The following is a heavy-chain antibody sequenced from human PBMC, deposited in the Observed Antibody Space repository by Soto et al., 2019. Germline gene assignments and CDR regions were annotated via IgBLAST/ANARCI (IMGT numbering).Heavy chain of an antibody. CDR1: GGSISSSSYY. D-gene: IGHD3-10*01. CDR2: IYYSGST. Sequence: QLQLQESGPGLVKPSETLSLTCTVSGGSISSSSYYWGWIRQPPGKGLEWIGSIYYSGSTYYNPSLKSRVTISVDTSKNQFSLKLSSVTAADTAVYYCASGVWFGEFPNAFDIWGQGTMVTVSS. CDR3: ASGVWFGEFPNAFDI. J-gene: IGHJ3*02. V-gene: IGHV4-39*01.